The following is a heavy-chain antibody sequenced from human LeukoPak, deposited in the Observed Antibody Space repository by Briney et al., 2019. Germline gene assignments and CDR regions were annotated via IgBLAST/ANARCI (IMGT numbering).Heavy chain of an antibody. Sequence: PGGSLRLSCAASGFTFSDYGMHWVRQAPGKGLEWVSNISSSSSTIYYADSVKGRFTISRDNAKNSLYLQMKSLRDEDTAVYYCARGDYEFDYWGQGTLVTVSS. D-gene: IGHD4-17*01. CDR3: ARGDYEFDY. CDR1: GFTFSDYG. J-gene: IGHJ4*02. V-gene: IGHV3-48*02. CDR2: ISSSSSTI.